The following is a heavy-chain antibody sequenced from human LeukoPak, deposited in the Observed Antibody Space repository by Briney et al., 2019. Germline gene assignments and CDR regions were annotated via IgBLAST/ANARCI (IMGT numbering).Heavy chain of an antibody. Sequence: GGSLRLSCAAPGFTFSDYYMSWIRQAPGKGLEWVSYISSSGSTIYYADSVKGRFTISRDNAKNSLYLQMNSLRAEDTAVYYCARDKGYYDSSGSIDYWGQGTLVTVSS. CDR1: GFTFSDYY. D-gene: IGHD3-22*01. CDR3: ARDKGYYDSSGSIDY. CDR2: ISSSGSTI. J-gene: IGHJ4*02. V-gene: IGHV3-11*01.